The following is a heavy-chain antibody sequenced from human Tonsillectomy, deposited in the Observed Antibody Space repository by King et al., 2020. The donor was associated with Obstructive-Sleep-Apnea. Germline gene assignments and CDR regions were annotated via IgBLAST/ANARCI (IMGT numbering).Heavy chain of an antibody. CDR3: VKVMGGIGGNDTKIPYFNY. Sequence: VQLVESGGGLVQPGRSLRLSCVVSGFTFDDYAMHWVRQAPGKGLEWVSGISWNSGSLVYADSVKGRFTISRDNAKNSLHLQMSSLRDEDTALYYCVKVMGGIGGNDTKIPYFNYWGQGTLVTVSS. D-gene: IGHD5-12*01. CDR2: ISWNSGSL. J-gene: IGHJ4*02. V-gene: IGHV3-9*01. CDR1: GFTFDDYA.